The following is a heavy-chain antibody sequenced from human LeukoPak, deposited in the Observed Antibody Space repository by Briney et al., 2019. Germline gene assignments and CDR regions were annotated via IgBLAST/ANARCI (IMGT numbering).Heavy chain of an antibody. CDR2: ISTSSSYK. CDR3: ARFDGGSGYGFDF. CDR1: GFTFYTYD. J-gene: IGHJ4*02. V-gene: IGHV3-21*01. Sequence: GGSLRLSCEASGFTFYTYDMNWVRQAPAKGLEWVSSISTSSSYKYYADSVKGRFTISRDNAKNSVYLQMNSLRAEDTALYYCARFDGGSGYGFDFWGQGTLVTVSS. D-gene: IGHD3-22*01.